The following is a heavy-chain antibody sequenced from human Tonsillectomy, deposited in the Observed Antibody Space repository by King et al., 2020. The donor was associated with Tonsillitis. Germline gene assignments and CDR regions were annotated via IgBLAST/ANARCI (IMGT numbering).Heavy chain of an antibody. V-gene: IGHV4-39*01. D-gene: IGHD3-3*01. CDR1: GDSIRNSRYS. J-gene: IGHJ4*02. CDR3: ARLRGVNFGLFDY. Sequence: QLQESGPGLVKPSETLSPTCTVSGDSIRNSRYSWAWIRQPPGKGLEWIGSINYSGSTNYNPSLKSRVTISVDTSKNQFSLRLTSVTAADTAVYYCARLRGVNFGLFDYWGQGTLVTVSS. CDR2: INYSGST.